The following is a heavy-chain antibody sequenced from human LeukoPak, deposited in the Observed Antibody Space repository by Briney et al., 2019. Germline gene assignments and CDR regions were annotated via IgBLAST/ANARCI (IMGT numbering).Heavy chain of an antibody. J-gene: IGHJ4*02. CDR2: ISSSSSYI. D-gene: IGHD2-2*01. CDR3: ARERDCSSTSCYGHTEAFDY. V-gene: IGHV3-21*01. CDR1: GFTFSSYS. Sequence: GSLRLSCAASGFTFSSYSMNWVRQAPGKGLEWVSSISSSSSYIYYADSVKGRFTISRDNAKNSLYLQMNSLRAEDTAVYYCARERDCSSTSCYGHTEAFDYWGQGTLVTVSS.